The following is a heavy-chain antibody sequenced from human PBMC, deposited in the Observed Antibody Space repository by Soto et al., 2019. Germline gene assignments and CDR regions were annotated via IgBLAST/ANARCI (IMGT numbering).Heavy chain of an antibody. CDR3: VGGQYYFDY. CDR2: ISYDGSDK. Sequence: QVQLVESGGGVVQPGRSLRLSCAASGFPFTSYGMHWVREGPDKGLEWVAIISYDGSDKYYVDSVKGRFTISRDNSKNTLYLQMNSLRTEDTALYYCVGGQYYFDYRGQGTLVIVSS. CDR1: GFPFTSYG. D-gene: IGHD3-10*01. J-gene: IGHJ4*02. V-gene: IGHV3-30*03.